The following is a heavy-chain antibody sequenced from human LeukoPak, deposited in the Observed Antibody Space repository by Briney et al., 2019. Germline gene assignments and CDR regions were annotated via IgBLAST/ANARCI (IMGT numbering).Heavy chain of an antibody. J-gene: IGHJ4*02. CDR1: GGSVSSGSYY. CDR2: IYYSGST. Sequence: SETLSLTCTGSGGSVSSGSYYWSWIRQPPGKGLEWIGYIYYSGSTNYNPSLKSRVTISVDTSKNQFSLKLSSVTAADTAVYYCARESRGGSYYFDYWGQGTLVTVSS. CDR3: ARESRGGSYYFDY. D-gene: IGHD1-26*01. V-gene: IGHV4-61*01.